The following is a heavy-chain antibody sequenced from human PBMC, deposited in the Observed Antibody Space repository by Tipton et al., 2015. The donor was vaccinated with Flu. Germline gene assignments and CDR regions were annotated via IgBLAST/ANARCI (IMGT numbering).Heavy chain of an antibody. Sequence: TLSLTCTVSGGSISSYYWSWIRQPAGKGLEWIGRIYTSGSTNYNPSLKSRVTMSVDTSKNQFSLKLSSVTAADTAVYYCARVSGYCSGCRCYGWGENWFDPWGQGTVVRVS. CDR1: GGSISSYY. CDR2: IYTSGST. V-gene: IGHV4-4*07. D-gene: IGHD2-15*01. J-gene: IGHJ5*02. CDR3: ARVSGYCSGCRCYGWGENWFDP.